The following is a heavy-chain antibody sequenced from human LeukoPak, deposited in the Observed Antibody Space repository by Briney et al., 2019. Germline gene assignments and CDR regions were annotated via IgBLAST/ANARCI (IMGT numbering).Heavy chain of an antibody. J-gene: IGHJ4*02. CDR1: GFTFSSYA. CDR2: MSYDGSNK. D-gene: IGHD3-10*01. CDR3: ATLGSHFDY. Sequence: QPGGSLRLSCAASGFTFSSYAMHWVRQAPGKGLEWVAVMSYDGSNKYYADSVKGRFTISRDNSKNTLYLQMNSLRAEDTAVYYCATLGSHFDYWGQGTLVTVSS. V-gene: IGHV3-30*04.